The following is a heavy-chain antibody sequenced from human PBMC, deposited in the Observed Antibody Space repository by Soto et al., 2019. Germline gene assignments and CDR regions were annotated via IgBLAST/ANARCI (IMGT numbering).Heavy chain of an antibody. V-gene: IGHV3-30*18. CDR3: AKDLGIAAAHYSMDV. Sequence: QVQLVESGGGVVQPGRSLRLSCAASGFTFSSYGMHWVRQAPGKGLEWVAVISYDGSNKYYADSVKGRFTISRDNSKNTLYLQMKSLRAEDTAVYYCAKDLGIAAAHYSMDVWGQGTTVTVSS. D-gene: IGHD6-13*01. CDR2: ISYDGSNK. J-gene: IGHJ6*02. CDR1: GFTFSSYG.